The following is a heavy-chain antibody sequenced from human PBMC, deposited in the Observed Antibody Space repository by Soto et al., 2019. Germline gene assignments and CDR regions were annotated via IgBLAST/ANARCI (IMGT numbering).Heavy chain of an antibody. CDR3: ARAFGSTMPSLF. D-gene: IGHD2-2*01. Sequence: SETLSLTCTASGGYISSYYWTWIRQPPGKGLEWIGYIYYSGSTNYNPSLKSRVTMSIDTSKDQFSLKLSSVTAADTAVYYCARAFGSTMPSLFWGQGTLVTVSS. J-gene: IGHJ4*02. V-gene: IGHV4-59*01. CDR2: IYYSGST. CDR1: GGYISSYY.